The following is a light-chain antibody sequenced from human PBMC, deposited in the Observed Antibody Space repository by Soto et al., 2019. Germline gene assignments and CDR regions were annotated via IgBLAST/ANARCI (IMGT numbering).Light chain of an antibody. V-gene: IGKV3-15*01. Sequence: TQYPDTIELTSREKPTLSCRASQSVSSGCLAWYQQKPGQAPTLLIYGASSRATGIPARFSGSGSGTEFTLTISSLQSEDFAAYYCQQYNIWPRTFGQGTKVDIK. CDR2: GAS. J-gene: IGKJ1*01. CDR3: QQYNIWPRT. CDR1: QSVSSG.